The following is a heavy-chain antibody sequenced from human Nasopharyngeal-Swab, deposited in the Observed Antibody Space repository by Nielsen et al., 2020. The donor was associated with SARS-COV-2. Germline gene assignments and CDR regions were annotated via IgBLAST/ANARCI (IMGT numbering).Heavy chain of an antibody. V-gene: IGHV3-23*01. CDR3: AREGQVTPIDF. Sequence: GESLKISCVASGFTFSNYAMSWARQAPGKGLEWVSTISARGTSTFYVDSVKGRFTISRDNSKNTLHVQMSSLRAEDTAVYYCAREGQVTPIDFWGQGTLVTVSS. D-gene: IGHD2-21*02. CDR2: ISARGTST. J-gene: IGHJ4*02. CDR1: GFTFSNYA.